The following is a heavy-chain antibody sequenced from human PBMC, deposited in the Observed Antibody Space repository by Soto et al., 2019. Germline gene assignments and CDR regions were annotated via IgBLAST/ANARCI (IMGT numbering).Heavy chain of an antibody. CDR2: ISWDSKTI. CDR3: RAAGSGTEFF. V-gene: IGHV3-9*01. Sequence: EVQLVESGGDLVQPGRSLRLSCVASGLTFEHSGMHWVRQAPGKGLAWVAGISWDSKTIAYADSVKGRFAISRDNAKKSLSLQMMSLRTEDRALYYCRAAGSGTEFFWGQGTDVTVSS. J-gene: IGHJ4*02. D-gene: IGHD3-10*01. CDR1: GLTFEHSG.